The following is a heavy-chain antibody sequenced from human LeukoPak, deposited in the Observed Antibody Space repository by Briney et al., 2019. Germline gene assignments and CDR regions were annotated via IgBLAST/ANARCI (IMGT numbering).Heavy chain of an antibody. J-gene: IGHJ6*02. Sequence: GGSLRLSCAASGFTFSSYGMHWVRQAPGKGLEWVALISYDGSNEYYADSVRGRFTISRDNSKFTLYMQMNSLRAEDTAVYYCARVRAGYCTSTSCYTGMDVWGQGTTVTVSS. V-gene: IGHV3-30*03. CDR3: ARVRAGYCTSTSCYTGMDV. CDR2: ISYDGSNE. CDR1: GFTFSSYG. D-gene: IGHD2-2*01.